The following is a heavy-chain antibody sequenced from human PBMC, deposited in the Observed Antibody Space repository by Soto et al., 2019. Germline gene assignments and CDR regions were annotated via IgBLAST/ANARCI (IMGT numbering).Heavy chain of an antibody. D-gene: IGHD5-12*01. Sequence: QVQLVQSWAEVKMPGASVKVSCQASGYSLPNYYMNWVRQASGQGLEWMGWLNPETGSTKVAQEFQGRVTMTRDTSTSTVYLELSSLRSDDTAVYYCASEAGYDYGFDSWGQGTQVTVSS. V-gene: IGHV1-2*02. CDR2: LNPETGST. CDR1: GYSLPNYY. J-gene: IGHJ4*02. CDR3: ASEAGYDYGFDS.